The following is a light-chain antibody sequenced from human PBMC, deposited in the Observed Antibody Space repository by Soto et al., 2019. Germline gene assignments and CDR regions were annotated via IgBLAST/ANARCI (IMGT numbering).Light chain of an antibody. V-gene: IGKV3-11*01. Sequence: ESVLTQSPATLSLSPGERATLSCRASQSVSHYLAWYQQRPGQATRLLIYDAYNRATDIPARFRGSGSGTGFTLTISSVEPEDFAVYYFQPRSHGRRTFGHGTELEIK. CDR2: DAY. J-gene: IGKJ1*01. CDR3: QPRSHGRRT. CDR1: QSVSHY.